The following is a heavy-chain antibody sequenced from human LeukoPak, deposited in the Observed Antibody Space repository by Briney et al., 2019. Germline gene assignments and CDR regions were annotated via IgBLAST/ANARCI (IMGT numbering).Heavy chain of an antibody. J-gene: IGHJ6*02. CDR2: IRSKAYGGTT. CDR3: TRLHYYGMDV. V-gene: IGHV3-49*04. CDR1: GFTFGDYA. Sequence: GRSLRLSCTASGFTFGDYAMSWVRQAPGKGRVWVGFIRSKAYGGTTEYAASVKGRFTISRDDSNSIAYLQMNSLKTGDTAVYYCTRLHYYGMDVWGQGTTVTVSS.